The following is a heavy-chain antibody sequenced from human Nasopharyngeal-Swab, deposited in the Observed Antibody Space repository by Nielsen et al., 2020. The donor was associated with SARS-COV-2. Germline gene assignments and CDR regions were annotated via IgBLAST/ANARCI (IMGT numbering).Heavy chain of an antibody. CDR1: GYTFTSYY. V-gene: IGHV1-2*04. Sequence: ASVQITCKASGYTFTSYYMHWVRQAPAQGLEWMGWINPNSGGTNYAQKFQGWVTMTRGTSISTAYMELSRLRSDDTAVYYCAREGYSSSWAEAFDIWGQGTMVTVSS. J-gene: IGHJ3*02. CDR2: INPNSGGT. CDR3: AREGYSSSWAEAFDI. D-gene: IGHD6-13*01.